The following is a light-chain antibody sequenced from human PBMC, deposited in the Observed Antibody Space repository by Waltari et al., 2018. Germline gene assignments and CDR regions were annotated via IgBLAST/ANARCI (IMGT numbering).Light chain of an antibody. CDR1: QDISNY. CDR2: GAS. CDR3: QQYDNLPLP. Sequence: DIQMTQSPSSLSASVGDRVTIPCQASQDISNYLNWYQQKPGKAHKLLIYGASNLETGVPSRFSGSGYGTDFTFTISRLQPEDIATYYCQQYDNLPLPFGGGTKVEIK. V-gene: IGKV1-33*01. J-gene: IGKJ4*01.